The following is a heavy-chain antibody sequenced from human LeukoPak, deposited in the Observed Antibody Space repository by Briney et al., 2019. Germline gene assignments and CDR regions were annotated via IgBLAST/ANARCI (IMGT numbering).Heavy chain of an antibody. D-gene: IGHD6-13*01. CDR1: GFTFSSYA. J-gene: IGHJ6*02. CDR3: ARDIAAADTYGMDV. Sequence: SGGSLRLSCAASGFTFSSYAMHWVRQAPGKGLEWVAVISYDGSNKYCADSVKGRFTISRDNSKNTLYPQMNSLRAEDTAVYYCARDIAAADTYGMDVWGQGTTVTVSS. CDR2: ISYDGSNK. V-gene: IGHV3-30-3*01.